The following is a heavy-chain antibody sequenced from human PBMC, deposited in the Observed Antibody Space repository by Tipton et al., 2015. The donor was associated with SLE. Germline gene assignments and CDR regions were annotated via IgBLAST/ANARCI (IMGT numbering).Heavy chain of an antibody. CDR2: ILYDGSNK. J-gene: IGHJ4*02. CDR3: AKDPDY. CDR1: GFTFSTYG. Sequence: SGFTFSTYGMHWVRQAPGKGLEWVSFILYDGSNKYYADSVKGRFTISRDNSKNTLYLQMNSLRAEDTAVYYCAKDPDYWGQGTLVTVSS. V-gene: IGHV3-30*02.